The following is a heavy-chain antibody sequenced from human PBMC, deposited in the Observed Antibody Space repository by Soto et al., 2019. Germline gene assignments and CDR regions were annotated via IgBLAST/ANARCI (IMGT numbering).Heavy chain of an antibody. CDR3: AKDRQFRSYYESAGHYNN. CDR1: GFTFKNYD. CDR2: ISGSGAIT. V-gene: IGHV3-23*01. J-gene: IGHJ4*02. D-gene: IGHD3-9*01. Sequence: EVQLLESGGGLVQPGGSLRLSCVASGFTFKNYDMRWVRQAPGKGLEWVSGISGSGAITYYADSVRGRFTISRDNSKNTLYLQRSSLGAENTAIYYCAKDRQFRSYYESAGHYNNWGQGTLVTVSS.